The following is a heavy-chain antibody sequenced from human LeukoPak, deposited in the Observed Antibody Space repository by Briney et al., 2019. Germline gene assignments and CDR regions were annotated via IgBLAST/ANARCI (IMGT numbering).Heavy chain of an antibody. Sequence: ASVKVSCKASGGTFSSYAISWVRQAPGQGLEWMRGIIPIFGTANYAQKFQGRVTITADESTSTAYMELSSLRSEDTAVYYCARVDNRRFDYWGQGTLVTASS. CDR2: IIPIFGTA. J-gene: IGHJ4*02. CDR1: GGTFSSYA. CDR3: ARVDNRRFDY. V-gene: IGHV1-69*13. D-gene: IGHD2-2*03.